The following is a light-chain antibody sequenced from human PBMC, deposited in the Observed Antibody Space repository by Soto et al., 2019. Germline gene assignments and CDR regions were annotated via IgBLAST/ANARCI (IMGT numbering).Light chain of an antibody. CDR2: AAS. Sequence: DIQLTQSPSFLSASVGDRVTITCRASQGISSYLAWYQQKPGKAPKLLIYAASTLQSGVPSRFSGSGSGTEITLTISSLQPDDFATYYCQHYNSYSEAFGQGTKVDI. V-gene: IGKV1-9*01. CDR3: QHYNSYSEA. CDR1: QGISSY. J-gene: IGKJ1*01.